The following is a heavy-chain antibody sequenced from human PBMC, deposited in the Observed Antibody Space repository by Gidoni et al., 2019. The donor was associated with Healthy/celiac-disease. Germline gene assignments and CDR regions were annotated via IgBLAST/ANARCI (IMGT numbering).Heavy chain of an antibody. D-gene: IGHD2-2*01. V-gene: IGHV3-13*05. CDR3: ARARAGSTNWYFDL. J-gene: IGHJ2*01. CDR1: GVTFRSYD. CDR2: IGTAGDP. Sequence: EVQLVESGGGWVQPGGSLRLSCAASGVTFRSYDMHWVRQATGKGLEWVSAIGTAGDPYYPGSVKGRFTISRENAKNSLYLQMNSLRAGDTAVYYCARARAGSTNWYFDLWGRGTLVTVSS.